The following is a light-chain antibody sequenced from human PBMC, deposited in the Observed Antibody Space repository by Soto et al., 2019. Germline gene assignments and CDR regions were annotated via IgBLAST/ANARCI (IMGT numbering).Light chain of an antibody. V-gene: IGLV3-21*02. Sequence: SYELTQPPSMSVAPGQTARSTCGGNNIGSKTVHWYQQKAGQAPVLVVYDDSDRSSGIPERFSGSNSRNTATLTISRVEAGDEADYYCQVWDVSTVHYVFGTGTKVTV. CDR3: QVWDVSTVHYV. CDR1: NIGSKT. J-gene: IGLJ1*01. CDR2: DDS.